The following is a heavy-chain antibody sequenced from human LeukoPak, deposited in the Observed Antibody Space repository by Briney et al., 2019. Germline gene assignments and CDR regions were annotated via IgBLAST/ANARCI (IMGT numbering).Heavy chain of an antibody. J-gene: IGHJ4*02. Sequence: NTGGSLRLSCAASGFTFSDNYMTWIRQAPGKGLECVSYISSSSHYTNYPDSVKGRFTISRDNAKNSLYLQMNSLRAEDTAVYYCARVKVGTTNRFDYWGQGTLVTVSS. CDR3: ARVKVGTTNRFDY. D-gene: IGHD1-26*01. CDR1: GFTFSDNY. V-gene: IGHV3-11*05. CDR2: ISSSSHYT.